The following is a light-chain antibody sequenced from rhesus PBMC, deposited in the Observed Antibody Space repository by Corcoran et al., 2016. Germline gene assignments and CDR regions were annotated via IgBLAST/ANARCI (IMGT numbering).Light chain of an antibody. V-gene: IGKV1S17*01. CDR1: QAISNN. J-gene: IGKJ3*01. Sequence: DIQMTQSPSSKSASVGDTVTITCQASQAISNNLAWYQQKPWKVPKHLIYAASPLKSGVPVRSSGRGSGPAFTLTSSSLHPEDVATSSCPHCAGIVFTFGPGTKLDIQ. CDR3: PHCAGIVFT. CDR2: AAS.